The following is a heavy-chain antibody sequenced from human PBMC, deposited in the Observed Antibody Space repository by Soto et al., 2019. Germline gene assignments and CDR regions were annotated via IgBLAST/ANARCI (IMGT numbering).Heavy chain of an antibody. CDR1: GLTFGDYA. CDR3: TRVYSGYDNDY. CDR2: IRSKAYGGTT. Sequence: GGSLRLSCTASGLTFGDYAMSWVRQAPGKGLEWVGFIRSKAYGGTTEYAASVKGRFTISRDDSKSIAYLQMNSLKTEDTAVYYCTRVYSGYDNDYWGQGTLVTVSS. D-gene: IGHD5-12*01. V-gene: IGHV3-49*04. J-gene: IGHJ4*02.